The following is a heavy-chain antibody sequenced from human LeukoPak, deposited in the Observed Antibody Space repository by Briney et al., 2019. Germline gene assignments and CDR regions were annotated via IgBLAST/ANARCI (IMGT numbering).Heavy chain of an antibody. D-gene: IGHD3-22*01. J-gene: IGHJ4*02. CDR1: GITFNIYS. V-gene: IGHV3-23*01. CDR3: ARHSSGYFRLDY. CDR2: VGGSGAGT. Sequence: GGSLSLSCVASGITFNIYSMAWLRQAPGKGLEWVSAVGGSGAGTHYADSVKGRFIISRDNSKNSLYLQMNSLRAEDTAVYYCARHSSGYFRLDYWSQGTLVTVSS.